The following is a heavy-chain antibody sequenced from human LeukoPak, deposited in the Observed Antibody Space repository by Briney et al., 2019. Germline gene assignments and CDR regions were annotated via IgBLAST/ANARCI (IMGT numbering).Heavy chain of an antibody. CDR3: AKRRSSTTGSPFDC. V-gene: IGHV3-21*04. Sequence: GGSLRLSCAASGFTFSSYSMNWVRQAPGKGLEWVSSISSSSSYIYYADSVKGRFTISRDNAKNSLYLQMNSLRAEDTALYYCAKRRSSTTGSPFDCWGQGTLVAVSS. J-gene: IGHJ4*02. CDR2: ISSSSSYI. D-gene: IGHD1-1*01. CDR1: GFTFSSYS.